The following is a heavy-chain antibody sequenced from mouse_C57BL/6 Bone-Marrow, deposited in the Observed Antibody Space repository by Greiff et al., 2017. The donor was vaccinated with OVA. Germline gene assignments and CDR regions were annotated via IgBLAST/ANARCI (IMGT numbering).Heavy chain of an antibody. V-gene: IGHV1-82*01. J-gene: IGHJ2*01. CDR2: IYPGDGDT. D-gene: IGHD1-2*01. CDR3: ALRRLRDY. CDR1: GYAFSSSW. Sequence: QVQLQQSGPELVKPGASVKISCKASGYAFSSSWMNWVKQRPGTGLEWIGRIYPGDGDTNYNGKFKGKSTLTADKSSSTAYLQLSSLTSDDSAVYCCALRRLRDYWGQGTTLTVSS.